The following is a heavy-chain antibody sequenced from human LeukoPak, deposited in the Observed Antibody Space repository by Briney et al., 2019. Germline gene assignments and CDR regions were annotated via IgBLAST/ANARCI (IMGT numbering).Heavy chain of an antibody. CDR1: GYSFTSYW. CDR2: IDPSDSYT. J-gene: IGHJ4*02. CDR3: GRGRGKDDY. V-gene: IGHV5-10-1*01. Sequence: GESLKISCKGSGYSFTSYWISWVRQMPGKGLEWMGRIDPSDSYTKYSTSFQGHGTISADKSISTAYLQWSSLKASDTAMYFCGRGRGKDDYWGQGTLVTVSS. D-gene: IGHD3-16*01.